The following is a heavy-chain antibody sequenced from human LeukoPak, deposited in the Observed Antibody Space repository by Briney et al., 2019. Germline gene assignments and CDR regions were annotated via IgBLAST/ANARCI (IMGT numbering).Heavy chain of an antibody. Sequence: GGSLRLSCAASGFTFSSYGMHWVRQAPGKGLEWVAVISYDGSNKYYADSVKGRFTISRDNSKNTLYLQMNSLRAEDTAVYYCARKNGLDYWGQGTLVTVSS. J-gene: IGHJ4*02. CDR3: ARKNGLDY. V-gene: IGHV3-30*03. CDR2: ISYDGSNK. CDR1: GFTFSSYG.